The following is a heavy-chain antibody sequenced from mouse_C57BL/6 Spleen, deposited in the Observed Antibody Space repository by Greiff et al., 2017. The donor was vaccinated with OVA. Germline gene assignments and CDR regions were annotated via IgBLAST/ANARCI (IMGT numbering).Heavy chain of an antibody. CDR1: GYTFTSYW. Sequence: QVQLQQSGAELAKPGASVKLSCKASGYTFTSYWMHWVKQRPGQGLEWIGYINPSSGYTKYNQKFKDKATLTADKSSSTAYMQLSSLTYEDSAVYFCAQGSSSRYCDVWGTGTTVTVSA. D-gene: IGHD1-1*01. CDR2: INPSSGYT. CDR3: AQGSSSRYCDV. J-gene: IGHJ1*03. V-gene: IGHV1-7*01.